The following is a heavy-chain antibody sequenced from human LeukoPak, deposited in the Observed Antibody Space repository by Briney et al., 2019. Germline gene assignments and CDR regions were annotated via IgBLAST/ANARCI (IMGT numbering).Heavy chain of an antibody. J-gene: IGHJ4*02. V-gene: IGHV1-69*04. CDR1: GGTFSSYA. CDR2: IIPILGIA. CDR3: ASPTYYYDSSGYFDY. D-gene: IGHD3-22*01. Sequence: GASVKVSCKASGGTFSSYAISWVRQAPGQGLEWMGRIIPILGIANYAQKFQGRVTITADKSTSTAYMELSSLRSEDTAVYYCASPTYYYDSSGYFDYWGQGTLVTVSS.